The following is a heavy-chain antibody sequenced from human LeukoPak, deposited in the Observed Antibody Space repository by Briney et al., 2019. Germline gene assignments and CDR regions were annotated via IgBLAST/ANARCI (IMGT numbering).Heavy chain of an antibody. D-gene: IGHD6-13*01. CDR1: GFTFSNAW. V-gene: IGHV3-15*01. Sequence: PGGSLRLSCAASGFTFSNAWMSWVRQAPGKGLQWFRRIKTKTDGGTTDYAAPVKGRFTISRDDSKNTLYLQMNSLKTEDTAVYYCTTGIAAAGPRRRYFDYWGQGTLVTVSS. J-gene: IGHJ4*02. CDR3: TTGIAAAGPRRRYFDY. CDR2: IKTKTDGGTT.